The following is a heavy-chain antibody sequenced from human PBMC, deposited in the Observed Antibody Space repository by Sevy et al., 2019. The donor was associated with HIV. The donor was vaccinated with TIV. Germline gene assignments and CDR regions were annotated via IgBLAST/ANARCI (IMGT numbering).Heavy chain of an antibody. Sequence: ASVKVSCQASGYTFSNYGVTWVRQAPGQGLEWMGWISGYNGNTKYAQKFQDRVIMTTDTATTTAYMELRSLRSDATAVYYCVRDESFSPMVVDPDYWGQGTLVTVSS. D-gene: IGHD3-22*01. CDR2: ISGYNGNT. CDR1: GYTFSNYG. CDR3: VRDESFSPMVVDPDY. V-gene: IGHV1-18*01. J-gene: IGHJ4*02.